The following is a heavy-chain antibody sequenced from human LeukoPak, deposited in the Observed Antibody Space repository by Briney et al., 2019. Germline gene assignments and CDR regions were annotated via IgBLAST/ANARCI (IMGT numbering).Heavy chain of an antibody. V-gene: IGHV3-64*01. Sequence: HPGGSLRLSCAASGFTFSSYAMHWVRQAPGKGLEYVSAISSNGGSTYYANSVKGRFTISRDNSKNTLYLQMGSLRAEDMAVYYCARGWELPFDYWGQGTLVTVSS. CDR1: GFTFSSYA. J-gene: IGHJ4*02. CDR2: ISSNGGST. D-gene: IGHD1-26*01. CDR3: ARGWELPFDY.